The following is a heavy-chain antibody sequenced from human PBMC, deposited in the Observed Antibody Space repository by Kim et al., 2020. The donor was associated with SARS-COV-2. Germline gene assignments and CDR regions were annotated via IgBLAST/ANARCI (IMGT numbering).Heavy chain of an antibody. Sequence: SETLSLICTVSGGSISSYYWSWIRQPPGKGLEWIGYIYYSGSTNYNPSLKSRVTISVDTSKNQFSLKLSSVTAADTAVYYCARYPYYYDSSGYYYASHYYGMDVWGQGTTVTVSS. D-gene: IGHD3-22*01. CDR3: ARYPYYYDSSGYYYASHYYGMDV. CDR1: GGSISSYY. J-gene: IGHJ6*02. CDR2: IYYSGST. V-gene: IGHV4-59*08.